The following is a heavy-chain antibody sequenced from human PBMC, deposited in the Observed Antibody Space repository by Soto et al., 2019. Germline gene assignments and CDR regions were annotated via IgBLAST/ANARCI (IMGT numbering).Heavy chain of an antibody. V-gene: IGHV3-11*01. CDR1: GFTFIDSY. D-gene: IGHD3-3*02. Sequence: GGSLRLSCAASGFTFIDSYMSWIRQAPGKGLEWVSYISSSGTSTYYADSVKGRFTISRDNAENSLYLQMNRLRAEDTAVYFCARFSGHDVFDIWGQGTMVTVSS. CDR3: ARFSGHDVFDI. J-gene: IGHJ3*02. CDR2: ISSSGTST.